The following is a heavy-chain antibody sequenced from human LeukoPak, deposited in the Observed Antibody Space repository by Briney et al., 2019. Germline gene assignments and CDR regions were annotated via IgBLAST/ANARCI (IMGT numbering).Heavy chain of an antibody. Sequence: GGSLRLSCTASGFTFSTYGMTWVRQAPGKGLEWVSTISGNDGTTYYADSVKGRFTVSRDNSKNTLYLQMNSLRAEDTAVYYCARVPMGRYFDYWGQGTLVTVSS. J-gene: IGHJ4*02. V-gene: IGHV3-23*01. CDR3: ARVPMGRYFDY. D-gene: IGHD3-10*01. CDR2: ISGNDGTT. CDR1: GFTFSTYG.